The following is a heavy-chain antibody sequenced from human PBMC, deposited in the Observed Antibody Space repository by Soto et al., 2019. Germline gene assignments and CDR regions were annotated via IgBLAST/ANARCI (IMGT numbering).Heavy chain of an antibody. V-gene: IGHV1-2*04. Sequence: QVQLVQSGAEVKKPGASVTVSCTASGYTFTGYYMHWVRQAPGQGLEWMGWINPNSGGTNYAQKCQGWVTMTRDTSISTAYMELSRLRSDDTSVYYCARGTAEQWLVPIFDYWGQGTLVTVSS. D-gene: IGHD6-19*01. CDR1: GYTFTGYY. J-gene: IGHJ4*02. CDR3: ARGTAEQWLVPIFDY. CDR2: INPNSGGT.